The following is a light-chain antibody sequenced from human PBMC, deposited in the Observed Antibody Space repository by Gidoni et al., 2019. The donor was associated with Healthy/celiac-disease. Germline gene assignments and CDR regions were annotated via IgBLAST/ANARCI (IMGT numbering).Light chain of an antibody. Sequence: IQMTQSPSTLSASVGDRVTITCRASQSISSWLAWYQQKTGKAPKLLIYKASSLESGVPSRFIGSGSGTEFTLTISSLQPDDFATYYCQQYNSYPYTFGQGTKLEIK. CDR3: QQYNSYPYT. V-gene: IGKV1-5*03. CDR1: QSISSW. J-gene: IGKJ2*01. CDR2: KAS.